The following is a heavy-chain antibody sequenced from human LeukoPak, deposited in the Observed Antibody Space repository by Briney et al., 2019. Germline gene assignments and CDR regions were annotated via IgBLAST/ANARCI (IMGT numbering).Heavy chain of an antibody. CDR2: IYYSGST. Sequence: SETLSLTCTVSGGSISSSSYYWGWIRQPPGKGLEWIGSIYYSGSTYYNPSLKSRVTISVDTSKNQFSLKLSSVTAADTAVYYCARHQWLRRWFDPGGQGTPVTVSS. CDR3: ARHQWLRRWFDP. D-gene: IGHD3-22*01. J-gene: IGHJ5*02. CDR1: GGSISSSSYY. V-gene: IGHV4-39*01.